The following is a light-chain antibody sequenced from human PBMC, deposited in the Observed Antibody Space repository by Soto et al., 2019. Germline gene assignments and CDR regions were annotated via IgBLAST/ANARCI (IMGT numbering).Light chain of an antibody. Sequence: QCSRTQPPSASGSPGQSFAISCTGTISDVGGYNYVSWYQQHPGKAPKLMIYEVNKRPSGVPDRFSGYKSGNTASLTVSGLQAEDEADYYCSSYAGSSNVFGTGTKVTVL. V-gene: IGLV2-8*01. CDR2: EVN. CDR1: ISDVGGYNY. J-gene: IGLJ1*01. CDR3: SSYAGSSNV.